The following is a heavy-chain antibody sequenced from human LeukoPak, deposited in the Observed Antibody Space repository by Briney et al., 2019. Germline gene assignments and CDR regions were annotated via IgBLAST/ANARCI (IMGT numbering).Heavy chain of an antibody. CDR1: GGSISSYY. CDR2: VYYSGST. D-gene: IGHD3-22*01. V-gene: IGHV4-59*01. CDR3: ARSFDSSGYYYVHAFDI. Sequence: ASETLSLTCTVSGGSISSYYWSLIRQPPGKGLEWIGYVYYSGSTNYNPSLKSRVTISVETSKNQFSLKLSSVTAADTAVYYCARSFDSSGYYYVHAFDIWGQGTMVTVSS. J-gene: IGHJ3*02.